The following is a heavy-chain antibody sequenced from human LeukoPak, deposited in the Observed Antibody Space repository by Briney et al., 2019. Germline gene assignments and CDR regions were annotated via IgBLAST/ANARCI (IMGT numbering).Heavy chain of an antibody. V-gene: IGHV3-9*01. J-gene: IGHJ6*03. CDR2: ISWNSGSI. D-gene: IGHD3-10*01. CDR3: AKDISLYYGSGSYYTSGYMDV. CDR1: GFTFDDYD. Sequence: PGGSLRLSCAASGFTFDDYDMHWVRQAPGKGLEWVSGISWNSGSIGYADSVKGRFTISRDNAKNSLYLQMNSLRAEDTALYYCAKDISLYYGSGSYYTSGYMDVWGKGTTVTVSS.